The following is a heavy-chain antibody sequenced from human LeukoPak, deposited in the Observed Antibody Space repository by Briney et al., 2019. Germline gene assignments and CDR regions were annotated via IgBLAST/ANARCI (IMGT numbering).Heavy chain of an antibody. CDR1: GGSISSYY. V-gene: IGHV4-59*01. CDR3: AREEYSSSSGPFDY. J-gene: IGHJ4*02. Sequence: SETLSLTCTVSGGSISSYYWSWIRQPPGKGLEWIGYIYYSGSTNYNPSLKSRVTISVDTSKNQFSLKLSSVTAADTAVYYCAREEYSSSSGPFDYWGRGTLVTVSS. CDR2: IYYSGST. D-gene: IGHD6-6*01.